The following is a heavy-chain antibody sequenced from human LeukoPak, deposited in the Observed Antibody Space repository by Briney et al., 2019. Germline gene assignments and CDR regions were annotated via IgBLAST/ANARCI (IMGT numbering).Heavy chain of an antibody. CDR1: GFSFSSYG. J-gene: IGHJ4*02. Sequence: GGSLRLSCAASGFSFSSYGMHWVRQAPGKGLEWVAFIRYDGSNKYYADSVKGRFTISRDNSKNTLYLQMNSLRAEDTAVYYCANLARTAVVTLDYWGQGTLVTVSS. D-gene: IGHD4-23*01. V-gene: IGHV3-30*02. CDR2: IRYDGSNK. CDR3: ANLARTAVVTLDY.